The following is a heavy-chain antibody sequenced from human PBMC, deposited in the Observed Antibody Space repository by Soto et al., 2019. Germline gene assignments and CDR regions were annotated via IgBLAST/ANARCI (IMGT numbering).Heavy chain of an antibody. CDR3: ARLVRVAAAGVGYPES. J-gene: IGHJ4*02. D-gene: IGHD6-13*01. CDR2: IWPFDSET. V-gene: IGHV5-51*01. CDR1: GHDFTSEW. Sequence: HRESLKISCETSGHDFTSEWIAWVRQMPVKGLEWMGIIWPFDSETRYNPSFQGQVTISADTSITTAYLQWSSLKASDTAMYYCARLVRVAAAGVGYPESWGKGNMVTVSS.